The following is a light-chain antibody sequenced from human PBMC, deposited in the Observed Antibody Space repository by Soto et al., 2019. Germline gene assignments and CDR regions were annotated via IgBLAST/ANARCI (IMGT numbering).Light chain of an antibody. V-gene: IGKV3-20*01. CDR2: GAS. CDR3: QQYLSLPVT. CDR1: QTVTSNY. Sequence: EVVLTQSPGTLSLSPGERATLSCRASQTVTSNYLAWYQQKPGQAPRLLIYGASSRATDIPHRFSGSGSGTDFTLTISRLEPEDFELYYCQQYLSLPVTFGQGTKLEIK. J-gene: IGKJ2*01.